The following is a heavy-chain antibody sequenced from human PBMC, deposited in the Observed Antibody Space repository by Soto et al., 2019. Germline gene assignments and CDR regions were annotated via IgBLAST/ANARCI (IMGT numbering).Heavy chain of an antibody. CDR2: IYSSGST. J-gene: IGHJ5*02. V-gene: IGHV4-4*07. CDR3: ARRQRFSDWFDP. CDR1: GGAISGYY. D-gene: IGHD3-3*01. Sequence: PSESLALTCTVTGGAISGYYLTWIRQSAGGGLEWIGRIYSSGSTNYNPSLKSRVTISLDTSMNHFSLRLSSVTAADTAVYYCARRQRFSDWFDPWGQGTLVTVSS.